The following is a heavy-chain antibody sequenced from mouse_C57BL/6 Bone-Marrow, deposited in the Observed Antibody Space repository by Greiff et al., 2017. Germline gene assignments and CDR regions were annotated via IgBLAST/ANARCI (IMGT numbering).Heavy chain of an antibody. CDR1: GYTFTSYW. CDR2: IEPSGSYT. D-gene: IGHD6-1*01. V-gene: IGHV1-59*01. Sequence: QVQLQQPGAELVRPGTSVKLSCKASGYTFTSYWMHWVKQRPGQGLEWIGVIEPSGSYTNYNQKFKRQATLTVDTSSNAASMQHSILTSEDSAVYYCAIGSSYPDWSAYWGQGTLVTVSA. J-gene: IGHJ3*01. CDR3: AIGSSYPDWSAY.